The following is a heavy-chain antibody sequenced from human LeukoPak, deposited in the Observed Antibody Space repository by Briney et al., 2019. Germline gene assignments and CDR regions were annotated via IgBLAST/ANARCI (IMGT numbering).Heavy chain of an antibody. CDR3: AKDGIYDSSGYYFDY. CDR1: GFTFSSYA. D-gene: IGHD3-22*01. J-gene: IGHJ4*02. Sequence: PGGSLRLSCAASGFTFSSYAMSWVRQAPGKGLEWVSAISGSGGSTYYADSVKGRFTISRDNSKNTLYLQMNSLRAEDTAVYYCAKDGIYDSSGYYFDYWGQETLVTVSS. CDR2: ISGSGGST. V-gene: IGHV3-23*01.